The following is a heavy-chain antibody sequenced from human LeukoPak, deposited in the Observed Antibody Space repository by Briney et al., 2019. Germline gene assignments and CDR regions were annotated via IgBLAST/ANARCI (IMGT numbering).Heavy chain of an antibody. J-gene: IGHJ4*02. Sequence: GGSLRLSCAASGFTFSSYGMHWVRQDPGKGLEWVAYIPYDGSKQYYAESVKGRFTISRDNSQDTLYVQMNRLRAEDTAVYYCAKDWNYYGSGNYFDSWGYWGQGTLVSVSS. D-gene: IGHD3-10*01. CDR2: IPYDGSKQ. CDR1: GFTFSSYG. V-gene: IGHV3-30*02. CDR3: AKDWNYYGSGNYFDSWGY.